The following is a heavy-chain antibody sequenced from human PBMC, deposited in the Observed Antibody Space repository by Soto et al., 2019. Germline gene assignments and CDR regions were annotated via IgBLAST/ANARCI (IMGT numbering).Heavy chain of an antibody. Sequence: PSETLSLTCTVSGGSISSFYWSWIRQPPGKGLEYIGNIYYSGNTYYNPSLKSRVTISVDASKNQFSLKLNSVTAADTAIYYCATLIERRQLQEYYFDYWGQGTLVTVSS. CDR1: GGSISSFY. V-gene: IGHV4-59*04. CDR2: IYYSGNT. J-gene: IGHJ4*02. CDR3: ATLIERRQLQEYYFDY. D-gene: IGHD2-8*01.